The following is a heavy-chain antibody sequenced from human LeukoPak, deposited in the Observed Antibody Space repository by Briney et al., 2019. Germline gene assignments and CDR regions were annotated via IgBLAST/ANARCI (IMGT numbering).Heavy chain of an antibody. J-gene: IGHJ6*04. D-gene: IGHD3-10*02. CDR1: GFTFDDYA. CDR3: AELGITMIGGV. CDR2: ISWNSGSTI. Sequence: GGSLRLSCAASGFTFDDYAMHWVRQAPGKGLEWVSGISWNSGSTIYYADSVKGRFTISRDNAKNSLYLQMNSLRAEDTAVYYCAELGITMIGGVWGKGTTVTISS. V-gene: IGHV3-9*01.